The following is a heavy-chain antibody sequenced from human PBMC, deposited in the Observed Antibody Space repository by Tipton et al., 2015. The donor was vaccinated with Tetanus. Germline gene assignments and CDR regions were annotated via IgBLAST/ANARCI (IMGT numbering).Heavy chain of an antibody. CDR1: GITLSNYV. D-gene: IGHD2-2*01. CDR2: IYSGNTYT. J-gene: IGHJ4*02. CDR3: ARPVRFPDS. V-gene: IGHV3-23*03. Sequence: SLRLSCAASGITLSNYVMSWVRQAPGKGLEWVSVIYSGNTYTNYADSVKGRFTISRDNSKNTLDLQMNSLRVEDTALYYCARPVRFPDSWGQGTLVTVSS.